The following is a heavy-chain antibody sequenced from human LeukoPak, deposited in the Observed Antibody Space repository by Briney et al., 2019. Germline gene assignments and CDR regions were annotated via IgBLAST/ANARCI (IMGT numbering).Heavy chain of an antibody. V-gene: IGHV3-11*01. J-gene: IGHJ4*02. CDR1: GFTFSDYY. CDR2: IGSSGSTI. Sequence: PGGSLRPSCAASGFTFSDYYMSWIRQAPGKGLEWVSYIGSSGSTIYYADSVKGRFTISRDNAKNSLYLQMNSLRAEDTAVYYCARDRYVGATTAGDSDSWGQGTLVTVSS. CDR3: ARDRYVGATTAGDSDS. D-gene: IGHD1-26*01.